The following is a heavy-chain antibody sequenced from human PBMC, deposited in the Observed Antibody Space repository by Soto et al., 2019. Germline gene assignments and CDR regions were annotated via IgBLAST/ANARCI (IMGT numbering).Heavy chain of an antibody. J-gene: IGHJ4*02. V-gene: IGHV3-15*07. CDR2: IKSKTDGGTT. CDR3: TTAPTRYDFWSGYGYFDY. CDR1: GFTFSNAW. Sequence: GGSLRLSCAASGFTFSNAWMNWVRQAPGKGLEWVGRIKSKTDGGTTDYAAPVKGRFTISRDDSKNTLYLQMNSLKTEDTAVYYCTTAPTRYDFWSGYGYFDYWGQGTLVTVSS. D-gene: IGHD3-3*01.